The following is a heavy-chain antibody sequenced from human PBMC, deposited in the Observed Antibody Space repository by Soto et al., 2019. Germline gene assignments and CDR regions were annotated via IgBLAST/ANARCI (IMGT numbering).Heavy chain of an antibody. D-gene: IGHD1-7*01. Sequence: PSETLSLTCAVYGGSFSGYYCIWIRHPPGKWLEWIGEINHSGSTNYNPSLKSRVTISVDTSKNQFSLKLSSVTAADTAVYYCARAWNSRYWGWFDPWGQGTLVTVSS. CDR3: ARAWNSRYWGWFDP. CDR2: INHSGST. CDR1: GGSFSGYY. V-gene: IGHV4-34*01. J-gene: IGHJ5*02.